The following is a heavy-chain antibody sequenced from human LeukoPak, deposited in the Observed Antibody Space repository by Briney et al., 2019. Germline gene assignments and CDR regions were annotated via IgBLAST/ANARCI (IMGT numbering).Heavy chain of an antibody. V-gene: IGHV4-59*12. D-gene: IGHD3-22*01. CDR2: IYYSGST. J-gene: IGHJ6*02. CDR3: ARDMGLNYYDSSGYPHYGMDV. CDR1: GGSISSYY. Sequence: SETLSLTCTVSGGSISSYYWSWIRQPPGKGLEWIGYIYYSGSTNYNPSLKSRVTISVDTSKNQFSLKLSSVTAADTAVYYCARDMGLNYYDSSGYPHYGMDVWGQGTTVTVSS.